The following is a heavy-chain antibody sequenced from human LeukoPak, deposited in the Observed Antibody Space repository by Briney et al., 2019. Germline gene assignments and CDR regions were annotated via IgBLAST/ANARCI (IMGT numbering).Heavy chain of an antibody. Sequence: GGPLRLSCAASGFPYSDYSMNCLREAPGKGRVSVSYISSSSSSRSYADSVKGRFTISRDNAKNSLYLQMNSLRDEDTAVYYCARHGGTRIFPIWGQGTVVTVSS. D-gene: IGHD1-7*01. J-gene: IGHJ3*02. CDR1: GFPYSDYS. CDR2: ISSSSSSR. V-gene: IGHV3-48*02. CDR3: ARHGGTRIFPI.